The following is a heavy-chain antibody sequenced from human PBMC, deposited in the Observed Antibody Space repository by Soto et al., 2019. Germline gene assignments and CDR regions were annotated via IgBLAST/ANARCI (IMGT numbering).Heavy chain of an antibody. V-gene: IGHV3-30*04. D-gene: IGHD2-15*01. J-gene: IGHJ4*02. CDR2: ISYDGSRL. CDR3: AKDRGRYCSGGTCSLFDY. CDR1: GFTFSSHA. Sequence: QVQLVESGGGVVQPGRSLRLSCAASGFTFSSHAMHWVRQAPGKGLEWVAIISYDGSRLYYADSVKGRFTISRDNSKNALYLQMNSLRAEDTALYYCAKDRGRYCSGGTCSLFDYWGQGTLVTVSS.